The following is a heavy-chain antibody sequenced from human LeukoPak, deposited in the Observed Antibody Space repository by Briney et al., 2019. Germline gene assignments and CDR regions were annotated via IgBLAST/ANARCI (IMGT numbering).Heavy chain of an antibody. V-gene: IGHV3-21*01. CDR2: ISSSSSYI. D-gene: IGHD3-16*02. CDR3: ARDRNYDYIWGSYRPDYFDY. CDR1: GFTFSSYT. J-gene: IGHJ4*02. Sequence: GGSLRLSCAAPGFTFSSYTMNWVRQAPGKGLEWVSSISSSSSYIYYAGSVKDRFTISRDNAKNSLYLQMNSLRAEDTAVYYCARDRNYDYIWGSYRPDYFDYWGQGTLVTVSS.